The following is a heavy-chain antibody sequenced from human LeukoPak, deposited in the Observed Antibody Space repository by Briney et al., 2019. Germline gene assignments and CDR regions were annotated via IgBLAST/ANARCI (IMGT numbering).Heavy chain of an antibody. V-gene: IGHV4-38-2*01. CDR3: ARAEINDYNRY. CDR2: INYSGRP. CDR1: GYSIRSGYQ. D-gene: IGHD4-11*01. J-gene: IGHJ4*02. Sequence: SEPLSLTCSVSGYSIRSGYQWGWIRHAPGKGLEWIGSINYSGRPYDNPPLKSRVTISIDTSKNQLFLKLRSTTAADTAHYYCARAEINDYNRYWGQGILVIVSS.